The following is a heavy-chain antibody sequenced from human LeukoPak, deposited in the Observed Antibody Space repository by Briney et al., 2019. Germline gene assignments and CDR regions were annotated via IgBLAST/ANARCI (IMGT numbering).Heavy chain of an antibody. CDR3: ARVPPYYFSYMDV. J-gene: IGHJ6*03. V-gene: IGHV4-4*07. CDR1: GGSISSYY. Sequence: SETLSLTCTVSGGSISSYYWSWIRQPAGKGLEWIGRVYTSGSTNYNPSLKSRVTMSVDTSKNQFSLKLSSVTAADTAVYYCARVPPYYFSYMDVWGKGTTVTVSS. CDR2: VYTSGST.